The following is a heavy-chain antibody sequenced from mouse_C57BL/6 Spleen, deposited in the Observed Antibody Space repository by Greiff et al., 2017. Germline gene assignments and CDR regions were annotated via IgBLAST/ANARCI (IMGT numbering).Heavy chain of an antibody. Sequence: QVHVQQPGTELVKPGASVKLSCKASGYTFTSYWMHWVKQRPGQGLEWIGNINPSNGGTNYNEKFKSKATLTVDKSSSTAYMQHSSLTSEDSAVYYCGNSDDGNGGLAYWGQGTLVTVSA. V-gene: IGHV1-53*01. CDR1: GYTFTSYW. J-gene: IGHJ3*01. D-gene: IGHD2-1*01. CDR3: GNSDDGNGGLAY. CDR2: INPSNGGT.